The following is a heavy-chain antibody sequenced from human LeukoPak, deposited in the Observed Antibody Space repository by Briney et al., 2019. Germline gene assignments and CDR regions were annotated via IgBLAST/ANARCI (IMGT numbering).Heavy chain of an antibody. V-gene: IGHV4-4*09. J-gene: IGHJ4*02. CDR2: ILTSGTT. CDR1: NGSISSYH. CDR3: ARLRVSGSYLYYFDY. D-gene: IGHD1-26*01. Sequence: PSETLSLTCTVSNGSISSYHWSWVRQPPGKGLEWIGYILTSGTTNYNPSLKSRLTISVDTSKNQFTLKLSSVTAADTAGYYCARLRVSGSYLYYFDYWGQGALVTVSS.